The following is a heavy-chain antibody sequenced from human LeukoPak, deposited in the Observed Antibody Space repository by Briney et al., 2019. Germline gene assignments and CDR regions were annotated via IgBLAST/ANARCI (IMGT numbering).Heavy chain of an antibody. CDR2: IYHSGST. CDR3: ARGLRVGLYCSSTSCYGAPFDY. V-gene: IGHV4-59*12. D-gene: IGHD2-2*01. CDR1: GGSISSYY. Sequence: SETLSLTCTVSGGSISSYYWSWIRQPPGKGLEWIGYIYHSGSTNYNPSLKSRVTISVDTSRNQFSLKLSSVTAADTAVYYCARGLRVGLYCSSTSCYGAPFDYWGQGTLVTVSS. J-gene: IGHJ4*02.